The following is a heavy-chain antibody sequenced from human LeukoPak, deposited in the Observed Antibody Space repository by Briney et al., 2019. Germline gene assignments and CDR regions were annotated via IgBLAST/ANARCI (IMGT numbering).Heavy chain of an antibody. V-gene: IGHV4-59*01. CDR1: GGSISSYY. D-gene: IGHD5-24*01. CDR2: IYYSGST. CDR3: ARERRDGYNRAVDY. Sequence: SETLSLTCTVSGGSISSYYWSRIRQPPGKGLEWIGYIYYSGSTNYNPSLKSRVTISVDTSKNQFSLKLSSVTAADTAVYYCARERRDGYNRAVDYWGQGTLVTVSS. J-gene: IGHJ4*02.